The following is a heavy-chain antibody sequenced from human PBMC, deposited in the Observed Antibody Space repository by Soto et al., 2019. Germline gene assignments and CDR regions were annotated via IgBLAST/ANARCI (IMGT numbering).Heavy chain of an antibody. V-gene: IGHV1-69*13. CDR3: VSSRGMAYYYDSSGYYYDY. Sequence: ASVKVSCKASGGTFSSYAISWVRQAPGRGLEWMGGIIPIFGTANYAQKFQGRVTITADESTSTAYMELSSLRSEDTAVYYCVSSRGMAYYYDSSGYYYDYWGQGTLVTVSS. CDR2: IIPIFGTA. J-gene: IGHJ4*02. CDR1: GGTFSSYA. D-gene: IGHD3-22*01.